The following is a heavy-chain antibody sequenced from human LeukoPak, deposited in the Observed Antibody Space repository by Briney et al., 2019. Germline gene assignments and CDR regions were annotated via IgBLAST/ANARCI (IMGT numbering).Heavy chain of an antibody. V-gene: IGHV3-9*01. CDR3: ANFRSYGLQVDY. CDR1: GFTFDDYA. CDR2: ISWNSGNI. J-gene: IGHJ4*02. Sequence: TGGSLRLSCAASGFTFDDYAMHWVRQAPGKGLEWVSGISWNSGNIGYADSVKGRFTISRDNSKNMLYLQMNSLRDEDTAVYYCANFRSYGLQVDYWGQGTLVTVSS. D-gene: IGHD4-17*01.